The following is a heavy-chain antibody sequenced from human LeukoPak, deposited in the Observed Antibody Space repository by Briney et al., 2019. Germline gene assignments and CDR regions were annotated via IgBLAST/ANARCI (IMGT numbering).Heavy chain of an antibody. J-gene: IGHJ4*02. CDR1: RFTFSSYA. V-gene: IGHV3-23*01. CDR3: AKGYDSSGYYYFDY. Sequence: PGGSLRLSCAASRFTFSSYAMSWVRQAPGKGLEWVSAISGSGGSTYYADSVKGRFTISRDNSKNTLYLQMNSLRAEDTAVYYCAKGYDSSGYYYFDYWGQGTLVTVSS. D-gene: IGHD3-22*01. CDR2: ISGSGGST.